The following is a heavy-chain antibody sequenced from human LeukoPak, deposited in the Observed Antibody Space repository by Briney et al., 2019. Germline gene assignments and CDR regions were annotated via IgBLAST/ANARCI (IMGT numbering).Heavy chain of an antibody. Sequence: GGSLRLSCAASGFTFSRNWMSWVRQAPGKGLEWVANIREDGSEKYYVDSVKGRLTISRDNAKNSLYLQMNSLRAEDTAVYYCARVTTIFGVLKYYYYMDVWGKGTTVTVSS. CDR3: ARVTTIFGVLKYYYYMDV. V-gene: IGHV3-7*01. J-gene: IGHJ6*03. CDR2: IREDGSEK. D-gene: IGHD3-3*01. CDR1: GFTFSRNW.